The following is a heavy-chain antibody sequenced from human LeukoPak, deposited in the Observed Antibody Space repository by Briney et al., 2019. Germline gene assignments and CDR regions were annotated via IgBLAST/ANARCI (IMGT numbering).Heavy chain of an antibody. J-gene: IGHJ6*02. Sequence: GGSLRLSCAASGFTFSSYGMHWVRQAPGKGLEWVAVISYDGSNKYYADSVKGRFTISRDNSKNTLYLQMNSLRAEDTAVYYCAKTPLRINYYYGMDVWGQGTTVTVSS. CDR1: GFTFSSYG. V-gene: IGHV3-30*18. D-gene: IGHD4-17*01. CDR2: ISYDGSNK. CDR3: AKTPLRINYYYGMDV.